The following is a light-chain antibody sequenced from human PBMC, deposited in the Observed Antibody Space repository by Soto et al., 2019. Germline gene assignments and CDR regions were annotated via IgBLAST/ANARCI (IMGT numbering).Light chain of an antibody. Sequence: QSALTQPASVSGSPGQSITISCTGTSSDVAFYNHVSWYQQHPGKAPKLLIYEVNNRPSVVSHRFSGSKSGNTASLTISGLQAEDEADYYCSSFASTHTYVFGTGTKLTVL. CDR1: SSDVAFYNH. J-gene: IGLJ1*01. CDR3: SSFASTHTYV. V-gene: IGLV2-14*01. CDR2: EVN.